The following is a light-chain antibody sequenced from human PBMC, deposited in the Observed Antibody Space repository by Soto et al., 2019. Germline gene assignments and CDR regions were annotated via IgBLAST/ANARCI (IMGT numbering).Light chain of an antibody. Sequence: QLVLTQSPSASASLGASVKLICTLSSGHSSYAIAWHQQQPEKGPRYLMKLNSDGSHSKGDGIPDRFSGSSSGADRYLTISSLQSEDEADYYCQTWGTGIQLFGGGTKLTVL. J-gene: IGLJ2*01. CDR2: LNSDGSH. CDR3: QTWGTGIQL. V-gene: IGLV4-69*01. CDR1: SGHSSYA.